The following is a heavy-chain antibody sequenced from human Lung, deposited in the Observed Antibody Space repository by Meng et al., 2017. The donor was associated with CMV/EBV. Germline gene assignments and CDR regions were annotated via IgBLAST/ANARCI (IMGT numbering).Heavy chain of an antibody. CDR1: GFTFSSYW. Sequence: GGSLRLSCAASGFTFSSYWMSWVRQAPGKGLEWVANIKQDESEKYYVDSVKGRFTISRDNAKNSLYLQLNTLRADDTAVYYCAKDSRIFGVVIDYFDYWGQRTLVTVSS. J-gene: IGHJ4*02. D-gene: IGHD3-3*02. CDR2: IKQDESEK. V-gene: IGHV3-7*03. CDR3: AKDSRIFGVVIDYFDY.